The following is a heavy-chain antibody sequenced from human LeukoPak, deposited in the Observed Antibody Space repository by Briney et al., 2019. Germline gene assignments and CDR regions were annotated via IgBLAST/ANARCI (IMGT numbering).Heavy chain of an antibody. D-gene: IGHD1-1*01. V-gene: IGHV3-66*01. CDR3: ATPQTVLHY. J-gene: IGHJ4*02. Sequence: GGSLRLSCAVSGSTGNTNYMIWVRQAPGKGLEWVSVIYSGGDTFYADSVKGRFTISRDNSKNTVYLEMNSLRVEDTAVYYCATPQTVLHYWGQGTLVTVSS. CDR1: GSTGNTNY. CDR2: IYSGGDT.